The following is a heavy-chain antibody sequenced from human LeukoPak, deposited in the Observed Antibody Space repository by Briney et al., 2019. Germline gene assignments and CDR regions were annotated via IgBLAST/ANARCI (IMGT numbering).Heavy chain of an antibody. CDR3: ARGGGFDFWADYYYHMDV. CDR1: GGTFSSYA. D-gene: IGHD3/OR15-3a*01. Sequence: ASVKVSCKASGGTFSSYAISWVRQAPGQGLEWMGEIIPIFGTANYAQKFQGRVTITTDESTSTAYMELSSLRSEDTAVYYCARGGGFDFWADYYYHMDVWGKGTTVTVSS. CDR2: IIPIFGTA. J-gene: IGHJ6*03. V-gene: IGHV1-69*05.